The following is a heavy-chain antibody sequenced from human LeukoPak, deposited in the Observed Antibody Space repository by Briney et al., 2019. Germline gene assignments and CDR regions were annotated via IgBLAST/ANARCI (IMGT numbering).Heavy chain of an antibody. CDR3: ARRDYGGDPGI. CDR2: IYPGDSDT. Sequence: GESLKISCKGSGYRFDINWIGWVRQMPGKGLEWMGIIYPGDSDTRYSPSFQGQVTISADKSISTAYLQWSSLKASDTAMYYRARRDYGGDPGIWGQGTMVTVSS. D-gene: IGHD4-23*01. V-gene: IGHV5-51*01. CDR1: GYRFDINW. J-gene: IGHJ3*02.